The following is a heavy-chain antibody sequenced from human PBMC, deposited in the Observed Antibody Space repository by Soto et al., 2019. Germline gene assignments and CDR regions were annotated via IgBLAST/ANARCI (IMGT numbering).Heavy chain of an antibody. CDR1: GGSFSGYY. CDR3: ARGRATTGGYYYYMDV. D-gene: IGHD1-26*01. J-gene: IGHJ6*03. V-gene: IGHV4-34*01. Sequence: SETLSLTCAVYGGSFSGYYWSWIRQPPGKGLEWIGEINHSGSTNYNPSLKRRVTISVDTAKNLFSLKLSSVTAADTAVDYCARGRATTGGYYYYMDVWGKGTTVTVSS. CDR2: INHSGST.